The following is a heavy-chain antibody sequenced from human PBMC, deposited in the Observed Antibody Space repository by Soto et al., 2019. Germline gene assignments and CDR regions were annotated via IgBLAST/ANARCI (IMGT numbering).Heavy chain of an antibody. J-gene: IGHJ6*02. CDR2: IIPIFGTA. D-gene: IGHD1-26*01. Sequence: QVQLVQSGAEVKKPGSSVKVSCKAAGGTFSSDAISWVRQAPGQGLEWMGGIIPIFGTADYPQKFQGSVTITADEPTSTVYMELSSLRSEYIVIYYCARASWEHPAERDDYYYYNMDVWGQGTTVTVSS. CDR1: GGTFSSDA. V-gene: IGHV1-69*19. CDR3: ARASWEHPAERDDYYYYNMDV.